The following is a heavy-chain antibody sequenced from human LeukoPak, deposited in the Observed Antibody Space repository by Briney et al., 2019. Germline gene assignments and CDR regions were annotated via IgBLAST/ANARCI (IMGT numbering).Heavy chain of an antibody. CDR2: ISSSSSYI. D-gene: IGHD5-24*01. CDR3: ARDGYNFLFDY. V-gene: IGHV3-21*01. CDR1: GFTFSSYS. J-gene: IGHJ4*02. Sequence: GGSLGLSCAASGFTFSSYSMNWVRQAPGKGLEWVSSISSSSSYIYYADSVKGRFTISRDNAKNSLYLQMNSLRAEDTAVYYCARDGYNFLFDYWGQGTLVTVSS.